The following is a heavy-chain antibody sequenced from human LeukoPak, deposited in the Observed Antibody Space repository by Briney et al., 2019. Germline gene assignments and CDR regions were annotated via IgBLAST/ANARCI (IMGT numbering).Heavy chain of an antibody. J-gene: IGHJ6*02. V-gene: IGHV1-46*01. CDR1: GYTFTSYY. CDR2: INPSGGST. D-gene: IGHD3-10*01. Sequence: ASVKVSCKASGYTFTSYYMHWVRQAPGQGLEWMGIINPSGGSTSYAQKFQGRVNMTRDTSTSTVYMELSSLRSEDTAVYYCARDRALLWFGEAHYYGMDVWGQGTTVTVSS. CDR3: ARDRALLWFGEAHYYGMDV.